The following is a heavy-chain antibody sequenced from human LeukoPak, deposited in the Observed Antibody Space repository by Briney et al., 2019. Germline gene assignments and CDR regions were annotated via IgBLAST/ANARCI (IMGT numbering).Heavy chain of an antibody. Sequence: SCKASGYTFSSYSMNWVRQAPGKGLEWVSSISSSSSYIYYADSVKGRFTISRDNAKNSLYLQMNSLRAEDTAVYYCARDPGYYDSSGYYSDAFDIWGQGTMVTVSS. CDR2: ISSSSSYI. D-gene: IGHD3-22*01. CDR3: ARDPGYYDSSGYYSDAFDI. V-gene: IGHV3-21*01. J-gene: IGHJ3*02. CDR1: GYTFSSYS.